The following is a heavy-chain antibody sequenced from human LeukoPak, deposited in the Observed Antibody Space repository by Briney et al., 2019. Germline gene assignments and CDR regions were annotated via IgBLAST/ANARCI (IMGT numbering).Heavy chain of an antibody. Sequence: PSETLSLTCTVSGGSISSGNYYWGWIRQPPGKALEWIGSIYYTGSTNYNPSLKSRVTISEDTSKNQFSLKLRSMTAADTAVYYCARRYYYDSGSYLYFFDFWGQGTLVTVSS. CDR1: GGSISSGNYY. V-gene: IGHV4-39*01. J-gene: IGHJ4*02. CDR2: IYYTGST. CDR3: ARRYYYDSGSYLYFFDF. D-gene: IGHD3-10*01.